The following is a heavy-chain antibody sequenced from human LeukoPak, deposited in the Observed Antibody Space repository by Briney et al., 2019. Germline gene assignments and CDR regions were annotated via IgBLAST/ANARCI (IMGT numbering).Heavy chain of an antibody. CDR2: IGTSGGDR. CDR3: ARDPNWGSGY. CDR1: GFIFSSYV. D-gene: IGHD7-27*01. J-gene: IGHJ4*02. V-gene: IGHV3-23*01. Sequence: PGGSLRLSCAASGFIFSSYVMIWVRQAPGKGLEWVSIIGTSGGDRHYADSVKGRFSISRDNSKNTLSLQMNSLRVDDTAVYYCARDPNWGSGYWGQGTLVTVSS.